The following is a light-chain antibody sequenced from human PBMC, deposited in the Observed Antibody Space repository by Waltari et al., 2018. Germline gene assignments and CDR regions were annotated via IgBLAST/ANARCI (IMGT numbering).Light chain of an antibody. CDR1: SSDVGRYNY. Sequence: QSALTQPASVSGSPGQSITISCTGPSSDVGRYNYVSWYQHHPGKAPKLMIYEVSHRPSGVSNRFSGSKSGNTASLTISGLQAEDEADYYCSSFTGSDTHVFGTGTKVTVL. CDR2: EVS. CDR3: SSFTGSDTHV. J-gene: IGLJ1*01. V-gene: IGLV2-14*01.